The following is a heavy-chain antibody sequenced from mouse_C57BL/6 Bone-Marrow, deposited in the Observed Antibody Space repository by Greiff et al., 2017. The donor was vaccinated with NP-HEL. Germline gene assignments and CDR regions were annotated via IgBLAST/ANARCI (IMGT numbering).Heavy chain of an antibody. CDR3: ARRLGYYLDY. CDR1: GFTFSSYG. Sequence: EVKLVESGGDLVKPGGSLKLSCAASGFTFSSYGMSWVRQTPDKRLEWVATISSGGSYTYYPDSVKGRFTISRDNAKNTLYLQMSSLKSEDTAMYYGARRLGYYLDYWGQGTTLTVSS. V-gene: IGHV5-6*02. CDR2: ISSGGSYT. J-gene: IGHJ2*01.